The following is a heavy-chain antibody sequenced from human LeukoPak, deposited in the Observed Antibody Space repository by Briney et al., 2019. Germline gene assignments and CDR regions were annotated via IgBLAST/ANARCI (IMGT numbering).Heavy chain of an antibody. CDR1: GASINSGSY. CDR2: IYTSGST. J-gene: IGHJ4*02. CDR3: ARDGPSVYFDY. Sequence: SETLSLTCTVSGASINSGSYWTWIRQPAGKGLEWIGRIYTSGSTNYSPSLKSRVTISLDTSKNHFPLKLDSVTAADTAVYYCARDGPSVYFDYWGQGTLVTVSS. V-gene: IGHV4-61*02.